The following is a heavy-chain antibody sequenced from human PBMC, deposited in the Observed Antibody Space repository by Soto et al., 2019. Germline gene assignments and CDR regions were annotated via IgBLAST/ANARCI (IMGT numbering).Heavy chain of an antibody. D-gene: IGHD6-13*01. Sequence: PSETVSLTCAVSGGCISSGGYSWNWIRQPPGKGLEWIGYIYHSGSTSYNPSLKSRVSISVDKSKNQFSLKLSSVTAADTAVYYCARVGGYSSSWKNYYYYGMDVWGQGTTVTVSS. CDR2: IYHSGST. CDR1: GGCISSGGYS. CDR3: ARVGGYSSSWKNYYYYGMDV. V-gene: IGHV4-30-2*01. J-gene: IGHJ6*02.